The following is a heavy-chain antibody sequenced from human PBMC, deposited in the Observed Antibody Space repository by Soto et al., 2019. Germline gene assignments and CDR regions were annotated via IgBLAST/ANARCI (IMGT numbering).Heavy chain of an antibody. CDR2: TYYRSKWNN. CDR1: GDSVSSSSDA. CDR3: ARGSSGWTYWYFDL. D-gene: IGHD6-19*01. V-gene: IGHV6-1*01. Sequence: QVQLHQSGPRLLKTSQTLSLTCAISGDSVSSSSDAWNWIRQSPSRGLEWLGRTYYRSKWNNDYALSVRGRITISSDTSKNQVSVQLNSVVPGDTAVYYCARGSSGWTYWYFDLWGRGTLITVYS. J-gene: IGHJ2*01.